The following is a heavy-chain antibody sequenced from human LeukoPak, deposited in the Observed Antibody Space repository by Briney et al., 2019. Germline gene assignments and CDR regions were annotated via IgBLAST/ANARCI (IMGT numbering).Heavy chain of an antibody. J-gene: IGHJ4*02. CDR2: IYYSGST. CDR3: AXEGYSGYFDY. Sequence: SETLSLTCTVSGGSISSYYWSWIRQPPGKGLEWIGYIYYSGSTNYNPSLKSRVTISVDTSKNQFSLKLSSVTAADTAVYYCAXEGYSGYFDYWGQGTLVAVSS. CDR1: GGSISSYY. D-gene: IGHD6-13*01. V-gene: IGHV4-59*01.